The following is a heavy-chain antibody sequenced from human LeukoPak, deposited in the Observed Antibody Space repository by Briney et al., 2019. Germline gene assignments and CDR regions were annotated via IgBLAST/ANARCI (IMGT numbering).Heavy chain of an antibody. V-gene: IGHV4-31*03. D-gene: IGHD6-19*01. J-gene: IGHJ4*02. CDR2: IYYSGST. CDR1: GGSITSAGYF. Sequence: SETLSLTCTVSGGSITSAGYFWSWIRQHPEKGLEFVGYIYYSGSTYYNPSLQSRMTISADTSKNQFSLNLNSVTAADTAVYFCARGVAGPSSFDYWGQGTLITVSS. CDR3: ARGVAGPSSFDY.